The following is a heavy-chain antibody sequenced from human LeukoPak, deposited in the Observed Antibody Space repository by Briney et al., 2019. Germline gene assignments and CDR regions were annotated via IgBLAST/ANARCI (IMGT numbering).Heavy chain of an antibody. CDR3: ASHSSGWFG. J-gene: IGHJ4*02. V-gene: IGHV3-7*01. CDR1: GFTFNSYW. D-gene: IGHD6-19*01. Sequence: SVGSLRLSCATSGFTFNSYWMSWVRQAPGKGLEWVANIKPDGSEKYYVASVTGRFTISRDNAKNSLYLQMNSLRADDTAVYYCASHSSGWFGWGQGTLVTVSS. CDR2: IKPDGSEK.